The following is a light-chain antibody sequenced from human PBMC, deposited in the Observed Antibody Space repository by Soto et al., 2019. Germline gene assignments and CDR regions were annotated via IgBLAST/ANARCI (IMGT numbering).Light chain of an antibody. J-gene: IGLJ3*02. CDR1: SSDVGGYNY. CDR3: CSYTCSSTRV. V-gene: IGLV2-14*01. Sequence: QSALTQPPSVSGSPGQSVTISCTGTSSDVGGYNYVSWYQQHPGKAPKLMIYDVSKRPSGFSNRFSGSKSGNTASLTISGRQAEDEADYYCCSYTCSSTRVFGGGTKLTVL. CDR2: DVS.